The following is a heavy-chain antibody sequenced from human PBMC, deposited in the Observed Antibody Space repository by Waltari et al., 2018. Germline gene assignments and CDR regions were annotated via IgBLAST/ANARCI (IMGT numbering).Heavy chain of an antibody. CDR1: GFTFSSYS. CDR3: AREGSAKGGADY. V-gene: IGHV3-21*01. CDR2: ISSSSSYI. Sequence: EVQLVESGGGLVKPGGSLRLSCAASGFTFSSYSMNWVRQAPGKGLGWVSSISSSSSYIYYADSVKGRFTISRDNAKNSLYLQMNSLRAEDTAVYYCAREGSAKGGADYWGQGTLVTVSS. J-gene: IGHJ4*02. D-gene: IGHD2-15*01.